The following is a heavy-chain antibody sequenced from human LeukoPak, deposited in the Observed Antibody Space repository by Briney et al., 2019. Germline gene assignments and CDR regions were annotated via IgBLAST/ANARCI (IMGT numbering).Heavy chain of an antibody. D-gene: IGHD2-21*02. V-gene: IGHV4-39*07. CDR3: ARDFVVVTGGGFDP. CDR2: IYYSGST. Sequence: SETLSLTCTVSGGSISSSSYYWDWIRQPPGKGLEWIGSIYYSGSTYYNPSLKSRVTISVDTSKNQFSLKLSSVTAADTAVYYCARDFVVVTGGGFDPWGQGTLSPSPQ. J-gene: IGHJ5*02. CDR1: GGSISSSSYY.